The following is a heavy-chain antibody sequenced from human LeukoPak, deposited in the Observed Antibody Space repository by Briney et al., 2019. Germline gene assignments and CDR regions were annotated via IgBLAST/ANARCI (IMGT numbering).Heavy chain of an antibody. J-gene: IGHJ4*02. D-gene: IGHD5-12*01. CDR3: ARASGYAGRYYFDY. V-gene: IGHV4-39*07. CDR1: GDSISTSNSY. Sequence: PSETLSLTCTVSGDSISTSNSYWGWIRQPPGTGLEWIGSIYYSGSTYYNPSLKSRVTISVDTSKNQFSLKLSSVTAADTAVYYCARASGYAGRYYFDYWGQGTLVTVSS. CDR2: IYYSGST.